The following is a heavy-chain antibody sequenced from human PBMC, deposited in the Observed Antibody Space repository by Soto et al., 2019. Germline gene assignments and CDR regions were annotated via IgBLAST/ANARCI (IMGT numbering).Heavy chain of an antibody. V-gene: IGHV2-5*02. J-gene: IGHJ4*02. CDR3: AHRGYMYGNWDHGFFDY. CDR2: IYWDDDK. D-gene: IGHD5-18*01. CDR1: GFSLTTSGVG. Sequence: SGPTLVNPTQTLTLTCTFSGFSLTTSGVGVGWIRKTPGKALEWLAVIYWDDDKRYSPSLKSRLTITKDTSKNQVVLTMADMDPVDTATYFCAHRGYMYGNWDHGFFDYWGQRTLDTVSS.